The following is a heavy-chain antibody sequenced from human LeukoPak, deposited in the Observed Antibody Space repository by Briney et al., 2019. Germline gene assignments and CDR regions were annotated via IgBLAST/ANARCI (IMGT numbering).Heavy chain of an antibody. CDR1: GFTFSKYP. Sequence: TGGSLRLSCAASGFTFSKYPMNWVRQAPGKGLEWISTISISEVTHYTDSVKGRFTISRDNAKNSLYLQMNSLRAEDTALYYCAKDSGGDYYGSGSSNDYWGQGTLVTVSS. CDR3: AKDSGGDYYGSGSSNDY. CDR2: ISISEVT. V-gene: IGHV3-23*01. J-gene: IGHJ4*02. D-gene: IGHD3-10*01.